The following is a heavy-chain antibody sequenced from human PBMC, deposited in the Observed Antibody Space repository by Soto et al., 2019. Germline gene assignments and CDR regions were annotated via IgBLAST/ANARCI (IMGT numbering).Heavy chain of an antibody. CDR3: ARDRGSGWDYYYYGMDV. V-gene: IGHV1-69*13. CDR2: IIPIFGTA. J-gene: IGHJ6*02. D-gene: IGHD6-19*01. Sequence: SVKVSCKASGGTFSSYAICWVRQAPGQGLEWMGGIIPIFGTANYAQKFQGRVTITADESTSTAYMELSSLRSEDTAVYYCARDRGSGWDYYYYGMDVWGQGTTVTVSS. CDR1: GGTFSSYA.